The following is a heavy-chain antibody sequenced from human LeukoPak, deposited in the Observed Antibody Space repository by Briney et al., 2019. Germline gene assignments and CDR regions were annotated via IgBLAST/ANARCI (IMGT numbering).Heavy chain of an antibody. D-gene: IGHD3-9*01. J-gene: IGHJ3*02. CDR2: IYSGGST. Sequence: PGGSLRLSCAASGFTVSSNYMSWVRQAPGKGLEWVSVIYSGGSTDYADSVKGRFTISRDNSKNTLYLQMNSLRVEDTAAYYCARSSHYDILTGYSEEDAFDIWGQGAMVTVSS. V-gene: IGHV3-53*01. CDR3: ARSSHYDILTGYSEEDAFDI. CDR1: GFTVSSNY.